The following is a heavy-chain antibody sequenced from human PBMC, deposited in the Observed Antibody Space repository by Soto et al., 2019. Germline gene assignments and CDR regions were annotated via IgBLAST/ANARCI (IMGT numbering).Heavy chain of an antibody. CDR1: GFTLSSYI. Sequence: EGSLRVSCAASGFTLSSYIMHSVRQAPVKGLESVAVIANDESNKYYEDTVEGRFNISIDNSKNTLYLQMNSLRAEDTAVYFCAKASDVLRFLEFYDAGPYGMDVWRQGTAVTVSS. V-gene: IGHV3-30*18. CDR3: AKASDVLRFLEFYDAGPYGMDV. CDR2: IANDESNK. D-gene: IGHD3-3*01. J-gene: IGHJ6*02.